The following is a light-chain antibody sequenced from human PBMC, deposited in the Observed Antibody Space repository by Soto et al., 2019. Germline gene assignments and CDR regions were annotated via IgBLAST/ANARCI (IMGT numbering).Light chain of an antibody. J-gene: IGLJ3*02. Sequence: QSALTQPRSVSGSPGQSVTISCTGTNSDVGGYNYVSWYQQYPGKAPKLMISGVSERPSGVPDRFSGSKSGNTASLTISGLQAEDEADYYCCSYVDTDTWVFGGGTKLTGL. V-gene: IGLV2-11*01. CDR3: CSYVDTDTWV. CDR1: NSDVGGYNY. CDR2: GVS.